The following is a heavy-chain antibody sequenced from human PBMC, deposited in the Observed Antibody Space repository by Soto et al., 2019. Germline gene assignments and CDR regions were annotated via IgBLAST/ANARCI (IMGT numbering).Heavy chain of an antibody. D-gene: IGHD5-18*01. V-gene: IGHV3-30*18. CDR1: GFTFSSYG. Sequence: QVQLVESGGGVVQPGRSLRLSCAASGFTFSSYGMHWVSQAPGKGLEWVAVISYDGSNKYYADSVKGRFTISRDNSKNTLYLQMNSLRAEDTAVYYCAKDRGYSYGYFDYWGQGTLVTVSS. CDR3: AKDRGYSYGYFDY. CDR2: ISYDGSNK. J-gene: IGHJ4*02.